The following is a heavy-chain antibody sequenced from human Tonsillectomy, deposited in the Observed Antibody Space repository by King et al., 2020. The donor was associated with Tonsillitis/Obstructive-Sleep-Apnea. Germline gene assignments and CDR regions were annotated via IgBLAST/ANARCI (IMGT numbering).Heavy chain of an antibody. D-gene: IGHD1-26*01. CDR3: AKAMSWEPDFAFHI. CDR2: IGTSGGSS. J-gene: IGHJ3*02. Sequence: VQLLESGGGLVQPGGSLRLSCAASGFTFTSYAMTWVRQAPGKGLECVSVIGTSGGSSYYADSVKGRFTISRDNSKNTVYLQMSSLRAEDSAIYYCAKAMSWEPDFAFHIWGQGTMVSVSS. V-gene: IGHV3-23*01. CDR1: GFTFTSYA.